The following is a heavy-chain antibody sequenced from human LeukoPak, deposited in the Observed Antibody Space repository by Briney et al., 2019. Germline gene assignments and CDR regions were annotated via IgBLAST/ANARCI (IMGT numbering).Heavy chain of an antibody. Sequence: ASVKVSCKASGYTFTNCGITGVRQAPGQGREWMGWISAYNGNTNYAQKLQGRVTMTTDTSTSTAYMELRSLKSDDTAVYYCARDLKVIDFHYWGQGTLVTVSS. CDR1: GYTFTNCG. J-gene: IGHJ4*02. CDR2: ISAYNGNT. V-gene: IGHV1-18*01. CDR3: ARDLKVIDFHY.